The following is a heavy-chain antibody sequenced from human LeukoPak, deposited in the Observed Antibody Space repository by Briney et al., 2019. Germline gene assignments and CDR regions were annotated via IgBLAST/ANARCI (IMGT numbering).Heavy chain of an antibody. CDR3: ARERGLVSDY. CDR2: ISSTSSYI. J-gene: IGHJ4*02. V-gene: IGHV3-21*01. Sequence: GGSLRLSCAASEFTFSSYSMNWVRQAPGKGLEWVSSISSTSSYIYYADSLKGRFTISRDNAKNSLYLQMNSLRAEDTAVYYCARERGLVSDYWGQGTLVTVSS. CDR1: EFTFSSYS. D-gene: IGHD3/OR15-3a*01.